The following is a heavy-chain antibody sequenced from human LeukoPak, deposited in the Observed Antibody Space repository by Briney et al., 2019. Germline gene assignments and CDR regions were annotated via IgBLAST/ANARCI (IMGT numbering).Heavy chain of an antibody. CDR3: AKGRPMVRGVNSGYYFDY. J-gene: IGHJ4*02. CDR2: IRYDGSNK. D-gene: IGHD3-10*01. Sequence: GSPRLSCAASGFTFSSYGMHWVRQAPGKGLEWVAFIRYDGSNKYYADSVKGRFTISRDNSKNTLYLQMNSLRAEDTAVYYCAKGRPMVRGVNSGYYFDYWGQGTLVTVSS. V-gene: IGHV3-30*02. CDR1: GFTFSSYG.